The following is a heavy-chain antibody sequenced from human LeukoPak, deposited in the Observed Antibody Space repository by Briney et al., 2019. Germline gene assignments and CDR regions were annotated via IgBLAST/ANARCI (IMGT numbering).Heavy chain of an antibody. V-gene: IGHV4-34*01. D-gene: IGHD3-9*01. CDR1: GGSFSGYY. CDR2: IYYSGST. Sequence: KTSETLSLTCAVYGGSFSGYYWSWIRQPPGKGLEWIGSIYYSGSTYYNPSLKSRVTISVDTSKNQFSLKLSSVTAADTAVYYCARTPYDILTGHFDYWGQGTLVTVSS. J-gene: IGHJ4*02. CDR3: ARTPYDILTGHFDY.